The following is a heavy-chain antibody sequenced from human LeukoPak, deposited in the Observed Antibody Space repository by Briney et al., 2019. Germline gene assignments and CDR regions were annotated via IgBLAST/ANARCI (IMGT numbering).Heavy chain of an antibody. D-gene: IGHD1-26*01. CDR3: ASVKGGSYDDAFDI. V-gene: IGHV4-30-4*01. CDR2: IYYSGST. J-gene: IGHJ3*02. CDR1: GGSISSGAYY. Sequence: PSETLSLTCTVSGGSISSGAYYWSWLRQPPGQGLEWIGYIYYSGSTYYNPSLKSRVTISVDTSKNQFSLKLSSVTAADTAVYYCASVKGGSYDDAFDIWGQGTMVTVSS.